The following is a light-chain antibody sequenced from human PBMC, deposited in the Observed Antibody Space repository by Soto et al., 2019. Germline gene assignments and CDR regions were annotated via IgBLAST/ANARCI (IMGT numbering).Light chain of an antibody. CDR1: QSVSNNY. CDR2: GAS. V-gene: IGKV3-20*01. Sequence: EIVLTPSPGTLSLSPGERATLSCRASQSVSNNYLAWYQQKPGQDPRLLIYGASNRATGIPDRFSGSGSGTDFTLTISRLEPDDFAVYYCQQYGSSGTFGQGTKVDIK. J-gene: IGKJ1*01. CDR3: QQYGSSGT.